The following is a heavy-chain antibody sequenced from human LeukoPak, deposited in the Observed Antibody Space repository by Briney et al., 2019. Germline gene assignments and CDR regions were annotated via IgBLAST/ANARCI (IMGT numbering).Heavy chain of an antibody. V-gene: IGHV3-23*01. D-gene: IGHD3-10*01. Sequence: GGSLRLSCAASGFTFSNYAMRCGRQAPGKGLEWVSAISGSGGSTYYADSVKGRFTISRDNSKNTLYLQMNSLRAEDTAVYYCAKDMYYYGSGSSFDYWGQGTLVTVSS. CDR3: AKDMYYYGSGSSFDY. J-gene: IGHJ4*02. CDR1: GFTFSNYA. CDR2: ISGSGGST.